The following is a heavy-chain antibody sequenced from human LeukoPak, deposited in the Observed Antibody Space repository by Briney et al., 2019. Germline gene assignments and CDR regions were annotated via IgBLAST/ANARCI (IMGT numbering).Heavy chain of an antibody. D-gene: IGHD5-18*01. CDR1: GGSFSGYY. CDR3: ARGANGYSYGRYYFDY. V-gene: IGHV4-34*01. Sequence: PSETLSLTCAVYGGSFSGYYWSWIRQPPGKGLEWIGEINHSGSTNYNPSLKSRVTISVDTSKNQFSLKLSSVTAADTAVYYCARGANGYSYGRYYFDYWGQGTLVTVSS. J-gene: IGHJ4*02. CDR2: INHSGST.